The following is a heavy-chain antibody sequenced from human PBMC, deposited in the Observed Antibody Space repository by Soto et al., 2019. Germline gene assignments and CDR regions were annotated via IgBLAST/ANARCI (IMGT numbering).Heavy chain of an antibody. CDR2: IYYSGST. V-gene: IGHV4-59*01. CDR1: GGSISSYY. CDR3: ARDGEGSGSYYLDAFDI. Sequence: PSETLSLTCTVSGGSISSYYWSWIRQPPGKGLEWTGYIYYSGSTNYNPSLKSRVTISVDTSKNQFSLKLSSVTAADTAVYYCARDGEGSGSYYLDAFDIWGQGTMVTVS. D-gene: IGHD3-10*01. J-gene: IGHJ3*02.